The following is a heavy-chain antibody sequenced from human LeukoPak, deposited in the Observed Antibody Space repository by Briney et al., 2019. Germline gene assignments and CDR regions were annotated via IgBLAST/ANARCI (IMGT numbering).Heavy chain of an antibody. CDR3: AGGLGMDV. CDR2: ISRSSSAI. J-gene: IGHJ6*02. CDR1: GFTFSSYT. Sequence: PGGSLRLCCAASGFTFSSYTMKWVRETPGKGLEWVSYISRSSSAIYYADSVKGRFTISRDNAKNSLYLQMNSLRDEDTAVYYWAGGLGMDVWGQGTTVTVSS. D-gene: IGHD3/OR15-3a*01. V-gene: IGHV3-48*02.